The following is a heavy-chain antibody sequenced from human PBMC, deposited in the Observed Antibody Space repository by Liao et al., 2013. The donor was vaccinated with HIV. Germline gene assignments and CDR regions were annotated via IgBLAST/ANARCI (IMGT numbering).Heavy chain of an antibody. Sequence: QLQLQESGPGLVKPSQTLSLTCTVSGDLIRRDNYYWTWIRQPAGKGLEWIGRIYTSGSTNYNPSLKSRVTMSVDTSKNQFSLKLSSVTAADTAVYYCARVNGDDFWSGYYSFDPWGQGTLVTVSS. D-gene: IGHD3-3*01. CDR3: ARVNGDDFWSGYYSFDP. CDR1: GDLIRRDNYY. V-gene: IGHV4-61*02. J-gene: IGHJ5*02. CDR2: IYTSGST.